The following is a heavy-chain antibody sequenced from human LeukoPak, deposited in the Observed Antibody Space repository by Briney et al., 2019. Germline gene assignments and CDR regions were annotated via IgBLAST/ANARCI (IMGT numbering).Heavy chain of an antibody. CDR2: ISYSGST. Sequence: ETLSLTCPVSGVSVNSGNYYWSWIRQPPGKGLEWIGYISYSGSTNYNPSLKSRVTISVDMSKNQFSLKLSSVTAADTAVYYCAREGVVAGRDYFDYWGQGTLVTVSS. CDR1: GVSVNSGNYY. V-gene: IGHV4-61*01. D-gene: IGHD6-19*01. J-gene: IGHJ4*02. CDR3: AREGVVAGRDYFDY.